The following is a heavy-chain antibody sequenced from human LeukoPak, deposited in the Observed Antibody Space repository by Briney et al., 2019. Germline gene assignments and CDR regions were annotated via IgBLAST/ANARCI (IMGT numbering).Heavy chain of an antibody. J-gene: IGHJ4*02. V-gene: IGHV3-48*03. CDR1: GFTFSSYE. D-gene: IGHD3-22*01. CDR3: ARANYYDRYYFDY. CDR2: ISSSGSTI. Sequence: GGSLRLSCAASGFTFSSYEMNWVRQAPGKGLEWVSYISSSGSTIYYADSVKGRFTISRENAKNSLYLQMNSLRAGDTAVYYCARANYYDRYYFDYWGQGTLVTVSS.